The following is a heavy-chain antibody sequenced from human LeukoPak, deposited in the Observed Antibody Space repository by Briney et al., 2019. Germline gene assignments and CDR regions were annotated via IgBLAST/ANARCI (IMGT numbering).Heavy chain of an antibody. Sequence: GGSLRLSCAASGFTFSVYSMNWVRQAPGKGLEWVSYISSSGSTIYYADSVKGRFTISRDNAKNSLYLQMNSLRAEDTAVYYCARFRVVPAAMGAFDIWGQGTMITVSS. CDR2: ISSSGSTI. V-gene: IGHV3-48*04. CDR3: ARFRVVPAAMGAFDI. J-gene: IGHJ3*02. D-gene: IGHD2-2*01. CDR1: GFTFSVYS.